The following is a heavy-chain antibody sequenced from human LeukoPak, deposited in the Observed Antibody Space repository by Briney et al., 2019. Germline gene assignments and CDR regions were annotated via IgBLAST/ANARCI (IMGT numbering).Heavy chain of an antibody. CDR3: ARVDCSSTSCYSSYYYGMDV. D-gene: IGHD2-2*01. J-gene: IGHJ6*02. CDR1: GYTFTSYY. CDR2: INPSGGST. Sequence: ASVKVSCKASGYTFTSYYMHWVRQAPGQGLEWMGIINPSGGSTSYAQKFQGRVTMTRDTSTSTVYMELSSLRSEDTAVYYCARVDCSSTSCYSSYYYGMDVWGQGTTVTVSS. V-gene: IGHV1-46*01.